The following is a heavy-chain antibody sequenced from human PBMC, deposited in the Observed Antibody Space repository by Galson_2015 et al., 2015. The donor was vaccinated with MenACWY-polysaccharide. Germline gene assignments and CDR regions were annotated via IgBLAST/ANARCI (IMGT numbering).Heavy chain of an antibody. CDR3: VRDGGGGNGWYWFDL. D-gene: IGHD6-19*01. V-gene: IGHV3-30-3*01. CDR1: GLNFNIHT. CDR2: ISSDGDDK. J-gene: IGHJ5*02. Sequence: SLRLSCAAAGLNFNIHTMHWVRQAPGKGLEWVALISSDGDDKYYADSVKGRFTISRDNHKNMVFLEMNSLRAEDTAVYYCVRDGGGGNGWYWFDLWGQGTRVTVSS.